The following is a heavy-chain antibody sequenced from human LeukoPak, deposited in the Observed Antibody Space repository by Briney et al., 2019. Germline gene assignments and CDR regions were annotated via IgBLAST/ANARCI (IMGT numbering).Heavy chain of an antibody. J-gene: IGHJ4*02. Sequence: PGGSLRLSCAASGFSFSSYSMNWVRQAPEKGLEWVSGITGSDGSTYYADSVKGRFTISRDNSKNTLYLQMSSLRAEDTAVYYRAKMSYSTGWYVDFWGQGTLVTVSS. CDR3: AKMSYSTGWYVDF. D-gene: IGHD6-19*01. V-gene: IGHV3-23*01. CDR1: GFSFSSYS. CDR2: ITGSDGST.